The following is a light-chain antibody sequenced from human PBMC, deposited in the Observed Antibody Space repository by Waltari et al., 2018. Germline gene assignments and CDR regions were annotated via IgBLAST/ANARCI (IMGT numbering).Light chain of an antibody. CDR1: QSVSSSY. CDR3: QQFGSSPPVFS. CDR2: DAS. V-gene: IGKV3-20*01. J-gene: IGKJ3*01. Sequence: EIVLTQSPGTLSLSPGERATLSCRASQSVSSSYLAWYQQKPGQAPRLLIYDASGRATGIPGRVSGSGSGTDFTLTISRLEPEDFAVYYCQQFGSSPPVFSFGPGTKVDIK.